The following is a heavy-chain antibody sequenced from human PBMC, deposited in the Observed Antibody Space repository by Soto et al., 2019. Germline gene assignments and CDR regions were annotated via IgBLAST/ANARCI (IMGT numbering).Heavy chain of an antibody. CDR1: GFTFSSYA. D-gene: IGHD4-4*01. Sequence: GGSLRLSCAASGFTFSSYAMHWVRQAPGKGLEWVAVISYDGSNKYYADSVKGRFTISRDNSKNTLYLQMNSLRAEDTAVYYCARSKNYYYYGMDVWGQGTTVTVSS. CDR3: ARSKNYYYYGMDV. CDR2: ISYDGSNK. V-gene: IGHV3-30-3*01. J-gene: IGHJ6*02.